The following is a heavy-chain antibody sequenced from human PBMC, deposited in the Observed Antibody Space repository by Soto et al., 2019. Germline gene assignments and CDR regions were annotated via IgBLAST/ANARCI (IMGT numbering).Heavy chain of an antibody. CDR1: GFTFSSHS. J-gene: IGHJ4*02. D-gene: IGHD4-4*01. V-gene: IGHV3-48*01. CDR2: ISSSGTTT. Sequence: EVQLVESGGGLVQPGGSLRVYCAASGFTFSSHSMNWVRQTPGKGLEWVSYISSSGTTTYYANSVKGRFTISRDNAKDSLSLQMSSLRADDTAVYYCARVKTYTNYDCDYWGQGTLVTVSS. CDR3: ARVKTYTNYDCDY.